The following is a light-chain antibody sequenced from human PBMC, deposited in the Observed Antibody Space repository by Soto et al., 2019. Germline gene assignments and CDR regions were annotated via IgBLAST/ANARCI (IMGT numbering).Light chain of an antibody. Sequence: QSALTQPRSVSGSPGQSVTISCTGTSSDVGGYNYVSWYQQHPGKAPKLMIYDVTKRPSGVPGRFSGSKSGNTASLTISGLQAEDEADYYCCSYAGSSTVGVFGTGTKLTVL. CDR2: DVT. CDR3: CSYAGSSTVGV. J-gene: IGLJ1*01. V-gene: IGLV2-11*01. CDR1: SSDVGGYNY.